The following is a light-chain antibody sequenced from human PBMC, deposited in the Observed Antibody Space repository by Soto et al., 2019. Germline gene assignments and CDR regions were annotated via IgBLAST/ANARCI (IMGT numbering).Light chain of an antibody. CDR2: DAT. V-gene: IGKV3-11*01. CDR3: QQRSKWPVT. CDR1: QSVNSY. Sequence: EIVLTQSPATLSLSPGERATLSCRASQSVNSYLAWHQQKPGQAPRLLIYDATSRATGIPARFSGSGSGTVFTLTISSLEPEDFAVYYCQQRSKWPVTFGGGTKVEIK. J-gene: IGKJ4*01.